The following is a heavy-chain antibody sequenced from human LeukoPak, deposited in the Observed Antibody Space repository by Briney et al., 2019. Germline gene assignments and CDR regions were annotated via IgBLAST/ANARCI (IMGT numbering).Heavy chain of an antibody. V-gene: IGHV4-34*01. CDR1: GGSFSGYY. CDR3: VRKKGLQYYFDY. Sequence: NPSETLSLTCAVYGGSFSGYYWSWIRQPPGKGLEWIGEINHSGSTNYNPSLKSRVTISVDTSKNQFSLKLSSVTAADTAVYYCVRKKGLQYYFDYWGQGTLVTVSS. D-gene: IGHD4-11*01. CDR2: INHSGST. J-gene: IGHJ4*02.